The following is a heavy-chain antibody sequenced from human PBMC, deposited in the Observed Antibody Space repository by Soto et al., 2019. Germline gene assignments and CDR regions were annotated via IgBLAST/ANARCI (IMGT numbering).Heavy chain of an antibody. CDR2: IYYSGST. CDR1: GGSISSYY. Sequence: SETLSLTCTVSGGSISSYYWSWIRQPPGKGLEWIGYIYYSGSTNYNPSLRSRVTILIDMSKNQFSLKMTSVTAADTAVYYCPRGGGPTTTTLTTYDYWAQGSLVTVSS. D-gene: IGHD4-17*01. V-gene: IGHV4-59*01. CDR3: PRGGGPTTTTLTTYDY. J-gene: IGHJ4*02.